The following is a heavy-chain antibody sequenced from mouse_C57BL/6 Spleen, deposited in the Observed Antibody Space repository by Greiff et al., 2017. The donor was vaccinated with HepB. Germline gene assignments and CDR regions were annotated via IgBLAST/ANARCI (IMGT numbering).Heavy chain of an antibody. CDR2: ISDGGSYT. CDR1: GFTFSSYA. D-gene: IGHD1-1*01. CDR3: ARNYGSSYWYFDV. V-gene: IGHV5-4*01. Sequence: EVHLVESGGGLVKPGGSLKLSCAASGFTFSSYAMSWVRQTPEKRLEWVATISDGGSYTYYPDNVKGRFTISRDNAKNNLYLQMSHLKSEDTAMYDCARNYGSSYWYFDVWGTGTTVTVSS. J-gene: IGHJ1*03.